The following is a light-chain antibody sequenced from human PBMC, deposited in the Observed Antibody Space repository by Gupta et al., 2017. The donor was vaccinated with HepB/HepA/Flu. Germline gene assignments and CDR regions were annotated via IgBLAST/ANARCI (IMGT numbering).Light chain of an antibody. J-gene: IGKJ1*01. CDR3: QQYGNSPWT. CDR2: DAS. V-gene: IGKV3-20*01. CDR1: QHVSSSY. Sequence: IVLMQSPGTLSLSPGERATLSCSARQHVSSSYLAWYQQKPGQAPKLLIYDASSRATGIPDRFSGSGSGTDFTLTISRLQPEDFAMYYCQQYGNSPWTFGQGTKVEIK.